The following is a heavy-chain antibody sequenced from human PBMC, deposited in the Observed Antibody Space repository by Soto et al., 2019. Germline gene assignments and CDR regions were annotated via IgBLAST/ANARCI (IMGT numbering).Heavy chain of an antibody. CDR2: INPSGGST. CDR1: GYTFTSYY. Sequence: ASVKVSCKASGYTFTSYYMLWVRQAPGQGLEWMGIINPSGGSTSYAQKFQGRVTMTRDTSTSTVYMELSSLRSEDTAVYYCAREVAARYSFDYWAHVTLVTVSS. CDR3: AREVAARYSFDY. J-gene: IGHJ4*01. V-gene: IGHV1-46*01. D-gene: IGHD6-6*01.